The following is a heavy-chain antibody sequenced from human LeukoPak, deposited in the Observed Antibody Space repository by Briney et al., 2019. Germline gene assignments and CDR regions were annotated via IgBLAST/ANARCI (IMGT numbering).Heavy chain of an antibody. Sequence: PGGSLRLSCVASGFTFRTYDMSWVRQAPGKGLEWVSAVRGSGSDTYYADSVKGRFTISRDNVKISLYLQMSSLRDEDTALYSCARDRMGAEYRFDYWGQGTLVTVSS. CDR3: ARDRMGAEYRFDY. J-gene: IGHJ4*02. V-gene: IGHV3-23*01. CDR1: GFTFRTYD. D-gene: IGHD2-2*01. CDR2: VRGSGSDT.